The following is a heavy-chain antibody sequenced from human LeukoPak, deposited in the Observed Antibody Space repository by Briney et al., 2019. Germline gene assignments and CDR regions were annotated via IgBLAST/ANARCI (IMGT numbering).Heavy chain of an antibody. D-gene: IGHD5-18*01. CDR1: GGSISSYY. CDR2: IYYSGST. Sequence: SETLSLTCTVSGGSISSYYWSWIRQPPGKGLEWIGYIYYSGSTNYNPSLKSRVTISVDTSKSQFSLKLSSVTAADTAVYYCARSRIQLWSPFDYWGQGTLVTVSS. CDR3: ARSRIQLWSPFDY. V-gene: IGHV4-59*08. J-gene: IGHJ4*02.